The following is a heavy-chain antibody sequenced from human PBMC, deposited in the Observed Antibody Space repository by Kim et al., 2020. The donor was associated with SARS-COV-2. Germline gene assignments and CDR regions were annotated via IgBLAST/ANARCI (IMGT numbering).Heavy chain of an antibody. CDR2: IKEDGSEA. CDR3: RRVPGTY. J-gene: IGHJ4*02. CDR1: GFIIRTYW. Sequence: GGSLRLSCVASGFIIRTYWMTWVRQPPGKGLEWVGNIKEDGSEAYYAGSVKGRFTISRDNAKNSLYLQMNSLRAEDTAVYYCRRVPGTYWGQGTLVIVSS. D-gene: IGHD3-10*01. V-gene: IGHV3-7*01.